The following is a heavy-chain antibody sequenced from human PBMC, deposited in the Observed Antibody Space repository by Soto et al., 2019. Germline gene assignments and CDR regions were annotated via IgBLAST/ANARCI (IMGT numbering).Heavy chain of an antibody. CDR3: ATFTWNVPYKWFDP. V-gene: IGHV1-24*01. CDR1: GYTLTELS. Sequence: ASVKVSCKVSGYTLTELSMHWVRQAPGKGLEWMGGFDPEDGETIYAQKFQGRVTMTEDTSTDTAYMELSSLRSEDTAVYYCATFTWNVPYKWFDPWGQGTLLTVSS. J-gene: IGHJ5*02. D-gene: IGHD1-1*01. CDR2: FDPEDGET.